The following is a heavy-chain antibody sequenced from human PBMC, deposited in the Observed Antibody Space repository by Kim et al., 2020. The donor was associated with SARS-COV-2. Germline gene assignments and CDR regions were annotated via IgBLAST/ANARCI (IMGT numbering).Heavy chain of an antibody. CDR2: IYYSGST. V-gene: IGHV4-39*07. CDR3: ARGGLVGVYY. CDR1: GGSISSSSYY. D-gene: IGHD3-16*01. Sequence: SETLSLTCTVSGGSISSSSYYWGWIRQPPGKGLEWIGSIYYSGSTYYNPSLKSRVTISVDTSKNQFSLKLSSVTAADTAVYYCARGGLVGVYYWGQGTLVTVSS. J-gene: IGHJ4*02.